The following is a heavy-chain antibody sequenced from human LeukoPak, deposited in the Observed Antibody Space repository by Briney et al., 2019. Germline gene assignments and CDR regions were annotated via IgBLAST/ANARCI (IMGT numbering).Heavy chain of an antibody. V-gene: IGHV3-30-3*01. Sequence: PGRCLRLSCAASGFTFSSYAMHWVRQAPGKGLEGVAVISLYGSYKYYADSVKGRFTISRDNSKNTLYLQMNSLRAEDTAVYYCARDSNYYDSSGYSRIGAFDIWGQGTMVTVSS. CDR1: GFTFSSYA. CDR2: ISLYGSYK. D-gene: IGHD3-22*01. J-gene: IGHJ3*02. CDR3: ARDSNYYDSSGYSRIGAFDI.